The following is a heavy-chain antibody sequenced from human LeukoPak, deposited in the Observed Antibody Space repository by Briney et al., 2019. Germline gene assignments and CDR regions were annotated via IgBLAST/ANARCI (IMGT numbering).Heavy chain of an antibody. CDR2: MYHSGST. D-gene: IGHD3-22*01. CDR3: ARDSGNYYDSSGYYHFDY. J-gene: IGHJ4*02. Sequence: SETLSLTCTVSGGSISSSSYYWGWIRQPPGKGLEWIGSMYHSGSTYYNPSLKSRVTISVDTSKNQFSLKLSSVTAADTAVYYCARDSGNYYDSSGYYHFDYWGQGTLVTVSS. V-gene: IGHV4-39*07. CDR1: GGSISSSSYY.